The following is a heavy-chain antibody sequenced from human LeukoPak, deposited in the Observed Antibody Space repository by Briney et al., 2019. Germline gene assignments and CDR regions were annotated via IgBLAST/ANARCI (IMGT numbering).Heavy chain of an antibody. CDR2: VLYDASKQ. CDR1: GFTFTRYT. D-gene: IGHD2-21*01. CDR3: VRDNYGGIIDF. J-gene: IGHJ4*02. V-gene: IGHV3-30*04. Sequence: GGSLRLSCAASGFTFTRYTMHWVRQAPGKGLEWVAVVLYDASKQYYADSVKGRFTLSRDNSKNTLSLQMNTLRADDTAVYYCVRDNYGGIIDFWGQGTLVTVSS.